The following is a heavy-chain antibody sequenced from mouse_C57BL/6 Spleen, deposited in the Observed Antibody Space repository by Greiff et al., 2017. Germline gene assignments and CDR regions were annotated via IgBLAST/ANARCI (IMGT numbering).Heavy chain of an antibody. CDR2: IYHRDGST. D-gene: IGHD2-2*01. CDR3: ARGGYDVRYAMDY. J-gene: IGHJ4*01. V-gene: IGHV1-85*01. CDR1: GYTFTSYD. Sequence: VKLMESGPELVKPGASVQLSCKASGYTFTSYDINWVKQRPGQGLKWIGWIYHRDGSTKYNEKFKGKATLTVDTSSSTAYMELHSLTSEDSAVYFCARGGYDVRYAMDYWGQGTSVTVSS.